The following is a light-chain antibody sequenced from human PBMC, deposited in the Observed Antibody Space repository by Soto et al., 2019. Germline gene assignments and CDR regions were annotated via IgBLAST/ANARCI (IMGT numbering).Light chain of an antibody. CDR1: QSVTTF. Sequence: EIVLTQSPATLSLSPGERATLSCRASQSVTTFLAWYQQKPGQAPRLLIYDASTRATGIPARFTGSGSGTDFTLTISSLEPDDFAVYSCQQRSNWPPVLTFGGGTKVEIK. CDR2: DAS. CDR3: QQRSNWPPVLT. V-gene: IGKV3-11*01. J-gene: IGKJ4*01.